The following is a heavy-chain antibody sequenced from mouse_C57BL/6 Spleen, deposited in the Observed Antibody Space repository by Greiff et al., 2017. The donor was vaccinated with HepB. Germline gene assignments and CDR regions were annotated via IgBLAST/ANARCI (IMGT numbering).Heavy chain of an antibody. J-gene: IGHJ3*01. D-gene: IGHD2-1*01. Sequence: VQLQQSGAELMKPGASVKLSCKATGYTFTGYWIEWVKQRPGHGLEWIGEILPGSGSTNYNEKFKGKAKFTADTSSNTAYMKLSSLTTEDSAIYYCARRIYYGNYASFAYWGQGTLVTVSA. CDR2: ILPGSGST. V-gene: IGHV1-9*01. CDR1: GYTFTGYW. CDR3: ARRIYYGNYASFAY.